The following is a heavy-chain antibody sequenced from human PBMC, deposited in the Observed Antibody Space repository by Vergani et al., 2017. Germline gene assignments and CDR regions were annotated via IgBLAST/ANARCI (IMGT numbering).Heavy chain of an antibody. J-gene: IGHJ6*02. D-gene: IGHD6-19*01. V-gene: IGHV3-33*01. Sequence: QVQLVESGGGVVQPGRSLRLSCAASGFTFSSYGMHWVRQAPGKGLEWVAVIWYDGSNKYYAASVKGRFTISRDNSKNTLYLQMNSLRAEDTAVYYCARGSSGWYSGYYYYGMDVWGQGTTVTVSS. CDR2: IWYDGSNK. CDR1: GFTFSSYG. CDR3: ARGSSGWYSGYYYYGMDV.